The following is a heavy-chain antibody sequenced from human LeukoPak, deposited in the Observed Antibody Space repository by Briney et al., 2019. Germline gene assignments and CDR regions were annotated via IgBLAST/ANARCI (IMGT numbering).Heavy chain of an antibody. CDR1: GYTFTSYA. Sequence: ASVKVSCKASGYTFTSYAMNWVRQAPGQGLEWMGWINTNTGNPTYAQGFTGRFVFSLVTSVSTAYLQISSLKAEDTAVYYCASVPTVTVNWFDPWGQGTLVTVSS. J-gene: IGHJ5*02. CDR2: INTNTGNP. D-gene: IGHD4-17*01. V-gene: IGHV7-4-1*02. CDR3: ASVPTVTVNWFDP.